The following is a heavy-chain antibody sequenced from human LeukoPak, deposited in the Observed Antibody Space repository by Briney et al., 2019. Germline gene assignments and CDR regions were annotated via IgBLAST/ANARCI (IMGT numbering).Heavy chain of an antibody. CDR2: IYYSGST. CDR1: GGSISSSSYY. J-gene: IGHJ6*02. D-gene: IGHD1-26*01. Sequence: SETLSLTCTVSGGSISSSSYYWGWIRQPPGKGLEWIGSIYYSGSTYYNPSLKSRVTISVDTSKNQFSLKLSSVTAADTAVYYCARGPEVGATKDYYYYGMDVWGQGTTVTVSS. CDR3: ARGPEVGATKDYYYYGMDV. V-gene: IGHV4-39*01.